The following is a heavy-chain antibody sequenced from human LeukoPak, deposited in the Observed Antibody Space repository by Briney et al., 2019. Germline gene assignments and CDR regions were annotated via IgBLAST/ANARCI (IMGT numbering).Heavy chain of an antibody. J-gene: IGHJ4*02. D-gene: IGHD3-3*01. CDR2: IQQDGSEQ. V-gene: IGHV3-7*01. CDR3: ARGSENFDTGGSYHYFDY. Sequence: GGSLRLSCAASEFTFTGYFINLVRQAPGKGLEWVANIQQDGSEQYYVDSLKGRFTISRDNAKNALYLQMNNLRAEDTAVYYCARGSENFDTGGSYHYFDYWGQGTLVTVSS. CDR1: EFTFTGYF.